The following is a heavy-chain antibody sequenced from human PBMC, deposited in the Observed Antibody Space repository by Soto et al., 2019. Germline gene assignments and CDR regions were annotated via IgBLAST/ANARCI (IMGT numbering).Heavy chain of an antibody. Sequence: SVKVSCKAYGGTFNSFGIKWVRQAPGQGLEWVGGIIPVFGTINYAQKFRGRVTITADASTSTSYMELSSLRSDDTAVYYCAIENWGPGGHYFDYWGQGTLVTVSS. V-gene: IGHV1-69*13. CDR2: IIPVFGTI. CDR3: AIENWGPGGHYFDY. J-gene: IGHJ4*02. CDR1: GGTFNSFG. D-gene: IGHD7-27*01.